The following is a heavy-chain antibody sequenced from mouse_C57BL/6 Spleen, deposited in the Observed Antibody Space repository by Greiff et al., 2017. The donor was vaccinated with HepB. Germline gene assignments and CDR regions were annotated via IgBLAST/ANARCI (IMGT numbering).Heavy chain of an antibody. CDR2: IDPETGGT. V-gene: IGHV1-15*01. D-gene: IGHD1-1*01. CDR1: GYTFTDYE. Sequence: VQLQQSGAELVRPGASVTLSCKASGYTFTDYEMHWVKQTPVHGLEWNGAIDPETGGTAYNQKFKGKAILTADKSSSTAYMELRSLTSEDSAVYYCTRDGKDYYAMDYWGQGTSVTVSS. CDR3: TRDGKDYYAMDY. J-gene: IGHJ4*01.